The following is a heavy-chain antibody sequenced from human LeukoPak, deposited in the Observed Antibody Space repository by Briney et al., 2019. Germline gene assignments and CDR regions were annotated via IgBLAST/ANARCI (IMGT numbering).Heavy chain of an antibody. V-gene: IGHV4-59*01. Sequence: PSETLSLTCTVSGGSISSYYWSWIRQPPGKGLEWIGYIYYSGSTNYNPSLKSRVTISVDTSKNQFSLKLSSVTAADTAVYYCARDGALGAYGMDVWGQGTTVTVSS. D-gene: IGHD3-16*01. CDR2: IYYSGST. CDR3: ARDGALGAYGMDV. CDR1: GGSISSYY. J-gene: IGHJ6*02.